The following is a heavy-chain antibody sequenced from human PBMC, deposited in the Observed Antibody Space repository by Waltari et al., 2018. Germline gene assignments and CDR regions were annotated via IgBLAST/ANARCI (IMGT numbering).Heavy chain of an antibody. Sequence: QLQLQESVPGLVKPSETLSLTCSVSGGSITSTSHYWGWIRQPPGQGLEWIGTMSYSGATYSSPSIKSRVTISRDTSKNQLSLKLGSVTAADTAVYYCATYIGASVGTAAFDVWGQGTMVTVSS. J-gene: IGHJ3*01. CDR1: GGSITSTSHY. D-gene: IGHD5-12*01. CDR3: ATYIGASVGTAAFDV. V-gene: IGHV4-39*01. CDR2: MSYSGAT.